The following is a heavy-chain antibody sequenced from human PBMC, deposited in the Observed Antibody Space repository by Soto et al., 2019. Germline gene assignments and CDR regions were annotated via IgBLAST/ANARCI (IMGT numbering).Heavy chain of an antibody. CDR3: ATGIAVAGSSDY. Sequence: EVQLLESGGGLVQPGGSLRLSCAASGFTFSSYAMSWVRQAPGKGLEWVSAISGSGGSTYYADSVKGRFTISRDNSKNTLYVQMKSVRAEDTAVYCCATGIAVAGSSDYWGQGTLVTVSS. D-gene: IGHD6-19*01. CDR1: GFTFSSYA. J-gene: IGHJ4*02. CDR2: ISGSGGST. V-gene: IGHV3-23*01.